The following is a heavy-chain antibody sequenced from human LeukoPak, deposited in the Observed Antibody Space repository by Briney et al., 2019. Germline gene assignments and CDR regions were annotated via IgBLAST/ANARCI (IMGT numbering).Heavy chain of an antibody. Sequence: GTSVKVSCKASGYTFTSYDINWVRQATGQGLEWMGGIIPIFGTANYAQKFQGRVTITADESTSTAYMELSSLRSEDTAVYYCARDLPGYSSRFRAALIGMDVWGQGTTVTVSS. CDR2: IIPIFGTA. J-gene: IGHJ6*02. CDR3: ARDLPGYSSRFRAALIGMDV. D-gene: IGHD6-13*01. CDR1: GYTFTSYD. V-gene: IGHV1-69*13.